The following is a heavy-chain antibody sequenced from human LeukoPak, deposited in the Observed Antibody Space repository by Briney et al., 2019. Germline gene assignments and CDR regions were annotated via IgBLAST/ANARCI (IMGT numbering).Heavy chain of an antibody. V-gene: IGHV3-7*01. CDR3: ARHDFWSGYYPYYYYYYMDV. CDR2: IKQDGSEK. D-gene: IGHD3-3*01. CDR1: GFTFSSYE. Sequence: GGSLRLSCAASGFTFSSYEMNWVRQAPGKGLEWVANIKQDGSEKYYVDSVKGRFTISRDNAKNSLYLQMNSLRAEDTAVYYCARHDFWSGYYPYYYYYYMDVWGKGTTVTVSS. J-gene: IGHJ6*03.